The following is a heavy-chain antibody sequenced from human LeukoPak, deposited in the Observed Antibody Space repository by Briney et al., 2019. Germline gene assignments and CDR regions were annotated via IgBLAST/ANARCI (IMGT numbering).Heavy chain of an antibody. V-gene: IGHV3-74*01. CDR2: INSDESNR. D-gene: IGHD1-1*01. CDR1: GFTFSCYW. CDR3: IGGSYNSFDY. Sequence: GGSLRLSCAASGFTFSCYWMYWVRQGPGKGLVWVSRINSDESNRSYADSVRGRFTISRDNAKNTLYLQMNSLRAEDMAVYYCIGGSYNSFDYWGQGTLVTVSS. J-gene: IGHJ4*02.